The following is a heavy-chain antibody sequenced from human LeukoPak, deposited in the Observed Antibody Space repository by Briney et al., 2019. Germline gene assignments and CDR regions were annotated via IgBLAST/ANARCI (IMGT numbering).Heavy chain of an antibody. D-gene: IGHD3-22*01. CDR1: GFTFSSYS. J-gene: IGHJ2*01. Sequence: PGGSLRLSCTASGFTFSSYSMNWVRQAPGKGLEWVSSISTSSSYIYYADPVKGRFTISRDNAKNSLYLQMNSLRAEDTAVYYCARSSPYYYDSSGHRSYWYFDLWGRGTLVTVSS. CDR2: ISTSSSYI. CDR3: ARSSPYYYDSSGHRSYWYFDL. V-gene: IGHV3-21*01.